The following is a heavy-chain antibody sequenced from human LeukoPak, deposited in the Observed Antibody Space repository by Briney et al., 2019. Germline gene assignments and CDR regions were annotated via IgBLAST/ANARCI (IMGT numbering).Heavy chain of an antibody. Sequence: SQTLSLTCTVSGGSISSGGYYWSWIRQPPGKGLEWIGYIYHSGSTYYNPSLKSRVTISVDRSKNQFSLKLSSVTAADTAVYYCAREAYSSSWYYFDYWGQGTLVTVSS. CDR3: AREAYSSSWYYFDY. CDR2: IYHSGST. J-gene: IGHJ4*02. D-gene: IGHD6-13*01. V-gene: IGHV4-30-2*01. CDR1: GGSISSGGYY.